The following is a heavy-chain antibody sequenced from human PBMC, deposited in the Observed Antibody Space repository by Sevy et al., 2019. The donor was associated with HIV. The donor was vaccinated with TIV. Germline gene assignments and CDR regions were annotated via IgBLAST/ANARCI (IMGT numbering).Heavy chain of an antibody. V-gene: IGHV4-4*02. D-gene: IGHD6-13*01. CDR3: TTLGPYSSRWYSDY. CDR1: GDSIGSTNW. Sequence: SETLSLTCSVSGDSIGSTNWWGWVRQPPGKGLEWIAEIHQSGSTNYNPSLKSRVSIFVDTSKNQFSLRLTSVTAADTAVYYCTTLGPYSSRWYSDYWGQGTLVTVSS. J-gene: IGHJ4*02. CDR2: IHQSGST.